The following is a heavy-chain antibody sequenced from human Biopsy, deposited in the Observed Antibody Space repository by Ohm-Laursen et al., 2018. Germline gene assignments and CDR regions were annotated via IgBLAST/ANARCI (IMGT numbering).Heavy chain of an antibody. CDR3: AKDDYDRVSSGYYFDY. V-gene: IGHV3-21*03. J-gene: IGHJ4*02. Sequence: SLRLSCAASGFTFSTYWMSWVRQAPGKGLEWVASISSTSNHIHYVDSVWGRFTISRDNAENSLYLEMNSLRVEDIAVYYFAKDDYDRVSSGYYFDYWGQGTLVSVSS. CDR1: GFTFSTYW. CDR2: ISSTSNHI. D-gene: IGHD3-10*02.